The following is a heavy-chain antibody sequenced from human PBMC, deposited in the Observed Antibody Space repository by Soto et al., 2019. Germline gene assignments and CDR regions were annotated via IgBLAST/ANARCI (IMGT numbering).Heavy chain of an antibody. D-gene: IGHD3-22*01. J-gene: IGHJ5*02. CDR1: GDSISSSS. CDR3: ARHLGYDSSGYYRNWFDP. V-gene: IGHV4-59*08. CDR2: IYYSGST. Sequence: SETLSLTCSVSGDSISSSSWNWIRQAPGKRLEWIGYIYYSGSTNYNPSLKSRVTMSVDTSKNQFSLNLSSVTAADTAVYYCARHLGYDSSGYYRNWFDPWGQGTLVTVSS.